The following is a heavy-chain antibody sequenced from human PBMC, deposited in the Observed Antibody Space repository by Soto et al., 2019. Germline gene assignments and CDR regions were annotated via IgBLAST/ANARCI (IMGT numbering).Heavy chain of an antibody. CDR2: IIPISGTT. D-gene: IGHD2-8*01. J-gene: IGHJ6*02. Sequence: SVKVSCKASGDVFRSYGINWVRQAPGQGLEWMGGIIPISGTTNYAQKFQGRVAITANESTDTVYMELSRLRSEDTAVYFCARVRCFNGLCHTADYGMDVWGQGTTVTVSS. CDR1: GDVFRSYG. V-gene: IGHV1-69*13. CDR3: ARVRCFNGLCHTADYGMDV.